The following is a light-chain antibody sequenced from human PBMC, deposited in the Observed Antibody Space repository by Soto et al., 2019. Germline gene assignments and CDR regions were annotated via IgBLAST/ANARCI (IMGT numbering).Light chain of an antibody. Sequence: EIVLTQSPATLSLSPGERATHSCRASQSVGRYLAWYQQKPGQAPRLLIYDTSNRATDIPARFSGSGSRTDFTLTISSLEPEDSAVYYCQQRFNWPTFGGGTKV. CDR3: QQRFNWPT. V-gene: IGKV3-11*01. CDR1: QSVGRY. J-gene: IGKJ4*01. CDR2: DTS.